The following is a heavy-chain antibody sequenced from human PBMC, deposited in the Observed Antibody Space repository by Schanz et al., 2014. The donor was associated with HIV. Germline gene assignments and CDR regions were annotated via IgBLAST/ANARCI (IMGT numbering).Heavy chain of an antibody. V-gene: IGHV3-23*01. D-gene: IGHD2-15*01. J-gene: IGHJ6*02. CDR3: ARGSGPYYYYYGMDV. Sequence: EVQLLESGGGLVQPGGSLRVSCAASGFMFSSYGMSWVRQAPGKGLEWVSLIGSGGGRTYYADSVKGRVTISRDNSKNTLFLQMNSLRAEDTAVYYCARGSGPYYYYYGMDVWGQGTTVTVSS. CDR1: GFMFSSYG. CDR2: IGSGGGRT.